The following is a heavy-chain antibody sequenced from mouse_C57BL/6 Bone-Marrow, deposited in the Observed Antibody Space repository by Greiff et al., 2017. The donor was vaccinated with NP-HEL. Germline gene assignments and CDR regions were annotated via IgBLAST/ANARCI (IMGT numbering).Heavy chain of an antibody. CDR3: ARGDYGSRYWYFDV. CDR2: ISYSGST. V-gene: IGHV3-1*01. D-gene: IGHD1-1*01. J-gene: IGHJ1*03. CDR1: GYSITSGYD. Sequence: EVKLQESGPGMVKPSQSLSLTCTVTGYSITSGYDWHWIRHFPGNKLEWMGYISYSGSTNYNPSLKSRISITHDTSKNHFFLKLNSVTTEDTATYYCARGDYGSRYWYFDVWGTGTTVTVSS.